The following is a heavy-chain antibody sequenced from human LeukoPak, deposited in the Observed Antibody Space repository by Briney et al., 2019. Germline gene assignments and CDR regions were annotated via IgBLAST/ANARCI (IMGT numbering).Heavy chain of an antibody. CDR1: GGSISSSSYY. CDR2: IYYSGST. Sequence: SETLSLTCTVSGGSISSSSYYWVWIRQPPGKGLEWIGSIYYSGSTNYNPSLKSRVTISVDTSKNQFSLKLSSVTAADTAVYYCARDDTGYYHDSTGYDYWGQGTLVTVSS. V-gene: IGHV4-39*07. J-gene: IGHJ4*02. CDR3: ARDDTGYYHDSTGYDY. D-gene: IGHD3-22*01.